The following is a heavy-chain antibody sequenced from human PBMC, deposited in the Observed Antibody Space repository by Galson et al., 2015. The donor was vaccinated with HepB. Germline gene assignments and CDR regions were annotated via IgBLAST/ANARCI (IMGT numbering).Heavy chain of an antibody. CDR1: GFTFSSYA. J-gene: IGHJ3*01. V-gene: IGHV3-23*01. CDR2: VSGLGGGT. CDR3: AKGSVAVAGTDAFDL. D-gene: IGHD6-19*01. Sequence: SLRLSCAASGFTFSSYALSWVRQAPGKGLEWVSGVSGLGGGTYYADSVKGRFTISRDNSKNTLYLQMNSLRAEDMAVYYCAKGSVAVAGTDAFDLWGQGTAVTVSS.